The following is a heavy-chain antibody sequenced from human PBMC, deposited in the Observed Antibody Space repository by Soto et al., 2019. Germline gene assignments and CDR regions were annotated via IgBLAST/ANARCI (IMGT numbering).Heavy chain of an antibody. J-gene: IGHJ4*02. CDR1: GGSVSSGSYY. Sequence: SETLSLTCTVSGGSVSSGSYYWRWIRQPPGKGLEWIGYIYYSGSTNYNPSLKSRVTISVDTSKNQFSLKLSPVTAADTAVYYCAREGYYYDSSGYLTDYWGQGTLVTVSP. D-gene: IGHD3-22*01. CDR2: IYYSGST. CDR3: AREGYYYDSSGYLTDY. V-gene: IGHV4-61*01.